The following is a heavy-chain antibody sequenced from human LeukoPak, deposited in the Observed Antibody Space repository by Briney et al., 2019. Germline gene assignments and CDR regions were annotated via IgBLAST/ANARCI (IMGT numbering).Heavy chain of an antibody. Sequence: PGGSLRLSCAASGFTFDDYAMHWVRQAPGKGLEWVSGISWNSGSIGYADSVKGRFTISRDNAKNSLYLQMNSLRAEDTALYYCAKDIEALAAAHYYFDYWGQGTLVTVSS. D-gene: IGHD6-13*01. CDR2: ISWNSGSI. J-gene: IGHJ4*02. CDR1: GFTFDDYA. V-gene: IGHV3-9*01. CDR3: AKDIEALAAAHYYFDY.